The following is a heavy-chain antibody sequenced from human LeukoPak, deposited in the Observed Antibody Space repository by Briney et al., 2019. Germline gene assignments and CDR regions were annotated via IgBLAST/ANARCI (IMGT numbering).Heavy chain of an antibody. J-gene: IGHJ4*02. V-gene: IGHV1-8*03. CDR3: ATDLSQKSYSSIAVAGTPFDY. D-gene: IGHD6-19*01. CDR1: GYTFSNND. Sequence: ASVKVSCKASGYTFSNNDINWVRQATGQGLEWMGWMNPISGNTGFAQKFQGRVTISRSTSISTAYMELSSLRSDDTAVYYCATDLSQKSYSSIAVAGTPFDYWGQGTLVTVSS. CDR2: MNPISGNT.